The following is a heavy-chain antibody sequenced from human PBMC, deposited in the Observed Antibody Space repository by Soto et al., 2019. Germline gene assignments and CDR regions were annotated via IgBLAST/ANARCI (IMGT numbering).Heavy chain of an antibody. J-gene: IGHJ4*02. D-gene: IGHD3-22*01. Sequence: QVQLVQSGAEVKKPGASVKVSCKASGYTFTTYGMSWVRQAPVQGLDWMGWISTYNGNTKYAERLQGRVTMTTDTTTSTAYMELRSLTSDDTAVYYCARGPTDYYDNSGNYFLDYWGQGTLVTVSS. CDR2: ISTYNGNT. CDR1: GYTFTTYG. CDR3: ARGPTDYYDNSGNYFLDY. V-gene: IGHV1-18*01.